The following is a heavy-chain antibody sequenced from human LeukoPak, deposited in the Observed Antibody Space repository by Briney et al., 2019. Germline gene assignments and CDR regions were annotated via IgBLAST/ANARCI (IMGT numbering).Heavy chain of an antibody. Sequence: NHGESLKISCKGSGYSFTSYWIGWVRQMPRKGLEWMGIIYPGDSDTRYSPSFQGQVTISADKSISTAYLQWSSLKASDTAMYYCARQFSFGEEAWFDPWGQGTLVTVSS. CDR3: ARQFSFGEEAWFDP. CDR2: IYPGDSDT. CDR1: GYSFTSYW. D-gene: IGHD3-10*01. J-gene: IGHJ5*02. V-gene: IGHV5-51*01.